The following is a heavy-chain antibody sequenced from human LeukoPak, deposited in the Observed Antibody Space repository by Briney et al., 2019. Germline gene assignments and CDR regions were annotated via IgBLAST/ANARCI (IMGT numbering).Heavy chain of an antibody. CDR1: GYSFTSHW. CDR3: ARLLGPNRALDY. J-gene: IGHJ4*02. V-gene: IGHV5-51*01. CDR2: IYPGDSDDT. Sequence: GESLKISCKGSGYSFTSHWIGWVRRMPGKGLDWMGIIYPGDSDDTTYSPSFQGQVTFSADKSISTAYLQWSSLQASDTAIYYCARLLGPNRALDYWGQGTLVTVSS.